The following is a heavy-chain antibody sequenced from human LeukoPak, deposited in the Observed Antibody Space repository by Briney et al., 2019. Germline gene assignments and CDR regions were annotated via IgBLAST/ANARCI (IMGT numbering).Heavy chain of an antibody. CDR1: GYTFTNYG. CDR2: ISAYNGNT. J-gene: IGHJ3*02. Sequence: ASVKVSCKASGYTFTNYGITWVRQAPGQGLEWMGWISAYNGNTDYGQNFQGRVTMTTDTSTSTAYMELRSLRSDDTAVYYCARDRTEAGPFAAFHIWGQGTMLTVSS. V-gene: IGHV1-18*01. D-gene: IGHD6-13*01. CDR3: ARDRTEAGPFAAFHI.